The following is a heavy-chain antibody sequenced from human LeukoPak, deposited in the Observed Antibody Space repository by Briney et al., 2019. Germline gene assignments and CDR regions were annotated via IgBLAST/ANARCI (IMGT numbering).Heavy chain of an antibody. CDR3: AKVRYYYDSSGFYGMDV. J-gene: IGHJ6*02. V-gene: IGHV3-9*01. Sequence: GGSLRLSCAASGFTFDGYAMHWVRQAPGKGLEWVSGISWNSGSIGYADSVKGRFTISRDNAKNSLYLQMNSLRAEDTALYYCAKVRYYYDSSGFYGMDVWGQGTTVTVSS. CDR1: GFTFDGYA. CDR2: ISWNSGSI. D-gene: IGHD3-22*01.